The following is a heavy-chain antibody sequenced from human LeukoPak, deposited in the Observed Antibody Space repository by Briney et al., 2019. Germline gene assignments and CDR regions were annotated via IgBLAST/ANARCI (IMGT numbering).Heavy chain of an antibody. CDR2: IWYDGSNK. J-gene: IGHJ4*02. CDR1: GFTFSSYG. Sequence: PGGSLRLSCAASGFTFSSYGMHWVRQAPGKGLEWVAVIWYDGSNKYYAGSVKGRFTISRDNSKNTLYLQMNSLRAEDTAVYYCARDLYSDVDTAMVGYWGQGTLVTVSS. D-gene: IGHD5-18*01. V-gene: IGHV3-33*01. CDR3: ARDLYSDVDTAMVGY.